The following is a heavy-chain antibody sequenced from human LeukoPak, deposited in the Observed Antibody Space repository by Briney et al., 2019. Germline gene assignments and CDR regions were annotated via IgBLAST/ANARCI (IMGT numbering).Heavy chain of an antibody. CDR2: MNPNSGNT. Sequence: ASVRVSCKASGYTFTSYDISWVRQATGQGLEWMGWMNPNSGNTGYAQKFQGRVTMTRNTSISTAYMELSSLRSEDTAVYYCARNVRRGDWFDPWGQGTLVTVSS. D-gene: IGHD1-1*01. V-gene: IGHV1-8*01. CDR1: GYTFTSYD. CDR3: ARNVRRGDWFDP. J-gene: IGHJ5*02.